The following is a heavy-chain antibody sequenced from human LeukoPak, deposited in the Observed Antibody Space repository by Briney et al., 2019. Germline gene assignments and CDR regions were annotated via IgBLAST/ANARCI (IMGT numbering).Heavy chain of an antibody. J-gene: IGHJ5*02. D-gene: IGHD5-12*01. V-gene: IGHV1-8*01. Sequence: ASVKVSCKASGYTFTSYDINWVRQATGQGPEWMGWMNPNSGNTGYAQKFQGRVTMTRNTSISTAYMELSSLRSEDTAVYYCARGGYSGYGLNFVVPDPWGQGTLVTVSS. CDR1: GYTFTSYD. CDR3: ARGGYSGYGLNFVVPDP. CDR2: MNPNSGNT.